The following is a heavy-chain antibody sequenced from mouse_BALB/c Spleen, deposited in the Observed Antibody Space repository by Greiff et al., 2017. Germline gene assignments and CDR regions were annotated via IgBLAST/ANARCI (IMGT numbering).Heavy chain of an antibody. CDR1: GISITTGNYR. CDR2: IYYSGTI. V-gene: IGHV3-5*02. CDR3: AREDGYWYFDV. J-gene: IGHJ1*01. Sequence: VQLQQSGPGLVKPSQTVSLTCTVTGISITTGNYRWSWIRQFPGNKLEWIGYIYYSGTITYNPSLTSRTTITRDTSKNQFFLEMNSLTAEDTATYYCAREDGYWYFDVWGAGTTVTVSS.